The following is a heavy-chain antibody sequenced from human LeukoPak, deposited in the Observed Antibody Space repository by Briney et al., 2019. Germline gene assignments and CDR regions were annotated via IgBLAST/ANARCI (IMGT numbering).Heavy chain of an antibody. Sequence: GGSLRLSCAASGFTFSSYWMSWVRQAPGKGLEWVGNIKEDGSQKNYVDSVKGRFTISRDNAKNSLYLQMNSLRAEDTAVYYCAVYSTSKGWLDPWGQGTLVTVSS. CDR3: AVYSTSKGWLDP. D-gene: IGHD2/OR15-2a*01. V-gene: IGHV3-7*01. CDR2: IKEDGSQK. CDR1: GFTFSSYW. J-gene: IGHJ5*02.